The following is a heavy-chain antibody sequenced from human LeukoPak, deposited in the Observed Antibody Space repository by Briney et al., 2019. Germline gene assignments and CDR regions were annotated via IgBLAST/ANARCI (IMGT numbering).Heavy chain of an antibody. J-gene: IGHJ3*02. Sequence: GASVKVSCKDSGYTFTGYYMHWVRQAPGQGLEWMGWINPNSGGTNYAQKFQGRVTMTRDTSISTAYMELSRLRSDDTAVYYCARDEAGNILNPTDAFDIWGQGTMVTVSS. CDR1: GYTFTGYY. CDR2: INPNSGGT. CDR3: ARDEAGNILNPTDAFDI. V-gene: IGHV1-2*02. D-gene: IGHD3-9*01.